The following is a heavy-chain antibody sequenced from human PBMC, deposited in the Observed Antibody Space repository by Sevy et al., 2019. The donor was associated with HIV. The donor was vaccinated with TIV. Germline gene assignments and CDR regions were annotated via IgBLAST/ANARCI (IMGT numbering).Heavy chain of an antibody. J-gene: IGHJ4*02. CDR1: GYTFTENF. D-gene: IGHD6-19*01. CDR3: ERTATSGWGEDY. CDR2: LNPNSGGT. V-gene: IGHV1-2*06. Sequence: ASVKVSCKASGYTFTENFVHWVRQAPGQGLEWMGRLNPNSGGTDYAQKFQGRVTMTRDTSISTAYMELSGLRFDDTAVYYCERTATSGWGEDYWGQGTLVTVSS.